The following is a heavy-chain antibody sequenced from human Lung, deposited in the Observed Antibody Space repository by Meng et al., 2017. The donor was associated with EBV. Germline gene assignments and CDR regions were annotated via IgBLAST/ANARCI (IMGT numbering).Heavy chain of an antibody. CDR2: ISFDGTNE. J-gene: IGHJ4*02. Sequence: QVQLVESGXXXXXPXRSXRLSCATSGFTFNDYGIHWVRQAPGKGLEWVAVISFDGTNEYYADSVKGRFTISRDDSKNTSSLQMGALRAEDTAVYYCAKDGPHYFDHWGAGTLVTVSS. CDR1: GFTFNDYG. V-gene: IGHV3-30*18. CDR3: AKDGPHYFDH.